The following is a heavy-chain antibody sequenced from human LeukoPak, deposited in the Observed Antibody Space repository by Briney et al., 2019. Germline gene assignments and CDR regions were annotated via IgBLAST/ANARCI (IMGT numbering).Heavy chain of an antibody. V-gene: IGHV1-18*01. Sequence: ASVKVSCKPSGYTSTNYGITWVRQAPGQGLEWMGWVGTYHGYTNYAQKFQGRVTMTTEISTSTVYMELRGLTSDDTAVYYCARDRQGDYWGQGTLVIVSS. CDR2: VGTYHGYT. CDR3: ARDRQGDY. CDR1: GYTSTNYG. J-gene: IGHJ4*02.